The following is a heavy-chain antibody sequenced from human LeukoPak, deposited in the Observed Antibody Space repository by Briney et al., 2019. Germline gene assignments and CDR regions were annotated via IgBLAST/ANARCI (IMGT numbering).Heavy chain of an antibody. V-gene: IGHV1-46*01. CDR1: GYTFTSNY. CDR2: IYPRDGST. J-gene: IGHJ4*02. Sequence: ASVKVSCKASGYTFTSNYIHWARQAPGQGLEWMGMIYPRDGSTSYAQKFQGRVTVTRDTSTSTVHMELSSLRSEDTAVYYCARIGYGGNSEGIVSDDWGQGTLVTVSS. D-gene: IGHD4-23*01. CDR3: ARIGYGGNSEGIVSDD.